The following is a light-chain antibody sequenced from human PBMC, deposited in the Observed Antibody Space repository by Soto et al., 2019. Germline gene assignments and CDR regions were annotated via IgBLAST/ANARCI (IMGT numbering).Light chain of an antibody. CDR1: QSISSW. V-gene: IGKV1-5*01. Sequence: DIQMTQSPSTLSASVGERVTITCRASQSISSWLAWYQQKPGKAPKLLIYDASSLESGVPSRFSGSGSGTEFTLTISSLQPDDFVTYYCQQYNSYPWTFGQGTKVEIK. CDR2: DAS. J-gene: IGKJ1*01. CDR3: QQYNSYPWT.